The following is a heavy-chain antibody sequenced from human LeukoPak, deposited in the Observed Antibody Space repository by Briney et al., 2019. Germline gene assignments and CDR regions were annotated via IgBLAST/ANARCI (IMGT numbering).Heavy chain of an antibody. CDR2: ISRSGDST. CDR3: ALYCSGGSCYSIGGAFYI. J-gene: IGHJ3*02. Sequence: GGSLRLSCAASRFTFSSYAMSWVRQAPGKGLEWVSAISRSGDSTYYVDSVRGGITISRDNSKNTLYLQINSLRAEDTAVYYCALYCSGGSCYSIGGAFYIWGQGTMVTVSS. V-gene: IGHV3-23*01. CDR1: RFTFSSYA. D-gene: IGHD2-15*01.